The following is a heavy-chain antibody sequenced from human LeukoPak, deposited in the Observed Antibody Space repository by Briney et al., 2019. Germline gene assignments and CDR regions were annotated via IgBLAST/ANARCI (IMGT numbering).Heavy chain of an antibody. CDR2: ISDSGDST. V-gene: IGHV3-23*01. Sequence: PGGSLRLSCAASGFSFSSYGMSWVRQAPGKGLEWVSGISDSGDSTYYADSVKGRFTISRDISKNTLFLQMNSLRAEDTAVYYCARDRFESDYWGQGTLVTVSS. J-gene: IGHJ4*02. CDR1: GFSFSSYG. CDR3: ARDRFESDY. D-gene: IGHD3-10*01.